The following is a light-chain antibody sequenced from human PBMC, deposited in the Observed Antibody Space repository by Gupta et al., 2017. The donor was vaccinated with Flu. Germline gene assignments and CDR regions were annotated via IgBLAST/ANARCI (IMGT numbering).Light chain of an antibody. Sequence: STLSASVGDRVTITCRASQSISNFLAWYQHKPGKAPKLLISKASTLNSGVPSRFSGSGSGTEFTLTISSLQPDDFATYYCQQNYPYSPHTFGQGTXLEI. CDR1: QSISNF. J-gene: IGKJ2*01. CDR2: KAS. V-gene: IGKV1-5*03. CDR3: QQNYPYSPHT.